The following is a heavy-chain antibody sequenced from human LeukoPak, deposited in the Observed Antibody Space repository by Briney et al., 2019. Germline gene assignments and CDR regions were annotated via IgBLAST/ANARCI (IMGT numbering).Heavy chain of an antibody. Sequence: SETLSLTCGVSGYSISTGYYWDWIRQPPGKGLEWIGTFYHGGSTYYNPSLKSRVTISVDTSKNQFSLNLTSVTAADTAVYYCARGSGYCSSTSCYLYYYYYMDVWGKGTTVTISS. CDR3: ARGSGYCSSTSCYLYYYYYMDV. V-gene: IGHV4-38-2*01. D-gene: IGHD2-2*01. J-gene: IGHJ6*03. CDR1: GYSISTGYY. CDR2: FYHGGST.